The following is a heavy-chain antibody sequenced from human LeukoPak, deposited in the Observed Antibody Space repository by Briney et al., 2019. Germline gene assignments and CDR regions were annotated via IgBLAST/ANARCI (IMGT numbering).Heavy chain of an antibody. V-gene: IGHV5-10-1*01. CDR2: IDPSDSYT. D-gene: IGHD6-13*01. Sequence: GESLKISCKGSGYSFTSYWISWVRQMPGKGLEWTGRIDPSDSYTSYSPSFQGHVTISADKSISTAYLQWSSLKASDSAMYYCARYYRAAAGLHDYWGQGTLVTVSS. CDR3: ARYYRAAAGLHDY. CDR1: GYSFTSYW. J-gene: IGHJ4*02.